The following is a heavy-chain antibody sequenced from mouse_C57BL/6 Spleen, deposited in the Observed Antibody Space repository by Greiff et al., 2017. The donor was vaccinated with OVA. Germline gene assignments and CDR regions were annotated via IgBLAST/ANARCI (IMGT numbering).Heavy chain of an antibody. V-gene: IGHV1-55*01. CDR1: GYTFTSYW. D-gene: IGHD1-1*01. J-gene: IGHJ4*01. CDR3: ARIPYYYGTMDY. Sequence: VQLQQSGAELVKPGASVKMSCKASGYTFTSYWITWVKQRPGQGLEWIGDIYPGSGSTNYNEKFKSKATLTVDTSSSTAYMQLSSLTSEDSAVYYCARIPYYYGTMDYWGQGTSVTVSS. CDR2: IYPGSGST.